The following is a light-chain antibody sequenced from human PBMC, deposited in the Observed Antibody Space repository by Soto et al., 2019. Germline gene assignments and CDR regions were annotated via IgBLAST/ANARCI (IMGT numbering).Light chain of an antibody. Sequence: QSALTQPASVSGSPGQSITISCTGTNSDVNVYNYVSWYQHHPGKAPKLMIYDVSNRPSGVSNRFSGSKSGNTASLTISGLQAEDEADYYCSSYSRTSSVFGTGTKVTVL. J-gene: IGLJ1*01. CDR1: NSDVNVYNY. CDR2: DVS. V-gene: IGLV2-14*03. CDR3: SSYSRTSSV.